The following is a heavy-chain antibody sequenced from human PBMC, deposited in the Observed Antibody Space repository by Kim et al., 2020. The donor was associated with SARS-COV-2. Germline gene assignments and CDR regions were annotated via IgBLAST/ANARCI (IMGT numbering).Heavy chain of an antibody. J-gene: IGHJ4*02. CDR3: ARYRRVAATPVYFDY. D-gene: IGHD2-15*01. V-gene: IGHV4-34*01. CDR1: GGSFSGYY. Sequence: SETLSLTCAVYGGSFSGYYWSWIRQPPGKGLEWIGEINHSGSTNYNPSLKSRVTISVDTSKNQFSLKLSSVTAADTAVYYCARYRRVAATPVYFDYWGQGTLVTVSS. CDR2: INHSGST.